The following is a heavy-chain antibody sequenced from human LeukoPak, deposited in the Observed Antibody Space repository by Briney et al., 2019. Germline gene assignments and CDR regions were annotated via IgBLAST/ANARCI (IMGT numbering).Heavy chain of an antibody. CDR2: IIPIFGTA. J-gene: IGHJ3*02. V-gene: IGHV1-69*13. CDR3: ARDRRYYYDSSGYTDAFDI. CDR1: GYTFTSYA. Sequence: SVKVSCKASGYTFTSYAISWVRQAPGQGLEWMGGIIPIFGTANYAQKFQGRVTITADESTSTAYMELSSLRSEDTAVYYCARDRRYYYDSSGYTDAFDIWGQGTMVTVSS. D-gene: IGHD3-22*01.